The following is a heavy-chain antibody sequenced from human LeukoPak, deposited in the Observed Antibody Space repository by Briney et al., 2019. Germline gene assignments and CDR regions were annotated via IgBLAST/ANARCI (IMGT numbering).Heavy chain of an antibody. V-gene: IGHV3-11*05. J-gene: IGHJ4*02. CDR1: GFSFSDNY. Sequence: PGGSLRVSCAASGFSFSDNYMSWIRRAPGKGLEWVSYISNSGSYTSYPDSVKGRFTISRDNAKNSLYLQMNSLRDEDTAVYYCARARGAGPGGHFDYWGQGTLVTVSS. CDR2: ISNSGSYT. CDR3: ARARGAGPGGHFDY. D-gene: IGHD6-19*01.